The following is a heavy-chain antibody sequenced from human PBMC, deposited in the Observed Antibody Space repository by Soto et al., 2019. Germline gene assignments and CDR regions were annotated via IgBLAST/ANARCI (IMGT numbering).Heavy chain of an antibody. CDR2: ISAYNGNT. D-gene: IGHD6-19*01. CDR3: ATLIAVEGAFHI. V-gene: IGHV1-18*01. Sequence: ASVKVSCKASGYTFTSYGISWVRQAPGQGLEWMGWISAYNGNTNYAQKLQGRVTMTTDTSTSTAYMELRSLRSDDTAVYYCATLIAVEGAFHIWGQGTMVTVSS. J-gene: IGHJ3*02. CDR1: GYTFTSYG.